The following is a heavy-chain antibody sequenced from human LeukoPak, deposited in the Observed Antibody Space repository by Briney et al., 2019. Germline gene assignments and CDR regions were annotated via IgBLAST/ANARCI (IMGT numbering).Heavy chain of an antibody. Sequence: GGSLRLSCIASGFTFSNYGMSWVRQAPGKGLEWVSFISSSMISIHYADSVQGRFTISRDNARNILYLQMNSLRAEDTAVYYCARVYDVLTGGFDHWGQGALVTVSS. CDR1: GFTFSNYG. V-gene: IGHV3-21*01. CDR2: ISSSMISI. J-gene: IGHJ4*02. D-gene: IGHD3-9*01. CDR3: ARVYDVLTGGFDH.